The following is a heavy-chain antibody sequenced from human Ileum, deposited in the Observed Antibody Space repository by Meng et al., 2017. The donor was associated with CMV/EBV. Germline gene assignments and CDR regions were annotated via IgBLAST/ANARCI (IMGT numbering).Heavy chain of an antibody. J-gene: IGHJ6*02. D-gene: IGHD3-3*01. Sequence: GESLKISCAASGLTFSSYAMSWVRQAPGKGLEWVSSVTASGGGTFYADSVQGRFAISRDNSKNTLYLQINSLRAEDTAVYYCARTYYNFWSDYQQSFYYGMDVWGQGTTVTVSS. CDR1: GLTFSSYA. CDR2: VTASGGGT. CDR3: ARTYYNFWSDYQQSFYYGMDV. V-gene: IGHV3-23*01.